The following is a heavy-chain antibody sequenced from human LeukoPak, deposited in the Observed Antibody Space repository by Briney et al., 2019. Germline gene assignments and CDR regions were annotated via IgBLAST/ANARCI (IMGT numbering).Heavy chain of an antibody. CDR2: ISASGGTT. J-gene: IGHJ5*02. CDR3: ARDRGNWFDP. V-gene: IGHV3-23*01. D-gene: IGHD2-15*01. Sequence: GRSLRLSCAASGFSFSSYGMSWVRQAPGKGLEWVSAISASGGTTYYADSVKGRFTISRDNSKNTLYLQMNSLRAEDTAVYYCARDRGNWFDPWGQGTLVTVSS. CDR1: GFSFSSYG.